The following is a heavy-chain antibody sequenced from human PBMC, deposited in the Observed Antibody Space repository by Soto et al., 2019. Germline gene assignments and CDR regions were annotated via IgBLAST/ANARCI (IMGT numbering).Heavy chain of an antibody. CDR3: AKSIYSGYDPHCFDY. Sequence: GGSLRLSCAASGFTFSSYAMSWVRQAPGKGLEWVSAISGSGGSTYYADSVKGRFTISRDNSKNTLYLQMNSLRAEDTAVYYCAKSIYSGYDPHCFDYWGQGTLVTVSS. J-gene: IGHJ4*02. D-gene: IGHD5-12*01. CDR2: ISGSGGST. CDR1: GFTFSSYA. V-gene: IGHV3-23*01.